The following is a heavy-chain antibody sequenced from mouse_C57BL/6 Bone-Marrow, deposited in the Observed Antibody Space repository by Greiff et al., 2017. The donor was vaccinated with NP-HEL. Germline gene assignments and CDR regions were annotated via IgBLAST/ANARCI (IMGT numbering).Heavy chain of an antibody. D-gene: IGHD1-1*01. CDR2: INPSSGYT. V-gene: IGHV1-7*01. J-gene: IGHJ2*01. CDR1: GYTFTSYW. Sequence: VQLQQSGAELAKPGASVKLSCKASGYTFTSYWMHWVKQRPGQGLEWIGYINPSSGYTKYNQKFKDKATLTADKSSSTAYMQLSSLTYEDSAVYYCARNFITTVVATPYYFDYWGQGTTLTVSS. CDR3: ARNFITTVVATPYYFDY.